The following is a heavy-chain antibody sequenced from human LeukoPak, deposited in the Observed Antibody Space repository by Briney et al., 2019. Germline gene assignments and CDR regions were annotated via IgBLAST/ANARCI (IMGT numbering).Heavy chain of an antibody. CDR1: GFTFSSYA. CDR3: ARVTIDSSGYYYEAAFDI. D-gene: IGHD3-22*01. J-gene: IGHJ3*02. V-gene: IGHV3-30-3*01. CDR2: ISYDGSNK. Sequence: PGGSLRLSCAASGFTFSSYAMHWVRQAPGKGLEWVAVISYDGSNKYYADPVKGRFTISRDNSKNTLYLQMNSLRAEDTAVYYCARVTIDSSGYYYEAAFDIWGQGTMVTVSS.